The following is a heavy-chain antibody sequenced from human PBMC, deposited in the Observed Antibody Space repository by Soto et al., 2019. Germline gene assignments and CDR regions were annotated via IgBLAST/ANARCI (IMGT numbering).Heavy chain of an antibody. CDR2: IYPGGNT. V-gene: IGHV3-53*01. CDR1: GFTVSSHH. Sequence: VQLVESGGGLIQPGGSLRLSCAASGFTVSSHHMTWVRQAPGRGPEWVSTIYPGGNTYYADAVKGRFTISRDTSKSVGYLQMISLRGEDTAVYYCARGVDTAKAGYWGQGTQVTVSS. J-gene: IGHJ4*02. CDR3: ARGVDTAKAGY. D-gene: IGHD5-18*01.